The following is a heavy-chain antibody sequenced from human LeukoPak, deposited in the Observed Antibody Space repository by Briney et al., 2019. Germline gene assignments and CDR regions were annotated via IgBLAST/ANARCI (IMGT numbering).Heavy chain of an antibody. J-gene: IGHJ3*01. D-gene: IGHD3-3*01. CDR3: AKDLPVLRFLEWFPKSL. CDR2: ISGSGGST. CDR1: GFTFSSYA. Sequence: PGGSLRLSCAASGFTFSSYAMSWVRQAPGKGLEWVSAISGSGGSTYYADSVKGRFTISRDNSKNTLYLQMNSLRAEDTAVYYCAKDLPVLRFLEWFPKSLWGQGTMVTVSS. V-gene: IGHV3-23*01.